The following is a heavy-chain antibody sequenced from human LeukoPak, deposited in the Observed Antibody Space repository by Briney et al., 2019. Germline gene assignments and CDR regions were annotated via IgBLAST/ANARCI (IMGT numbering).Heavy chain of an antibody. J-gene: IGHJ4*02. CDR1: GGSFSVYY. CDR3: ARGNPSLNIVVVPAALYYFDY. CDR2: INHSGST. Sequence: PSETLSLTCAVYGGSFSVYYWSWIRQPPGKGLEWVGEINHSGSTNYNPSLKSRVTISLDTSKNQFSLKLSSVTAADTAVYYCARGNPSLNIVVVPAALYYFDYWGQGTLVTVSS. V-gene: IGHV4-34*01. D-gene: IGHD2-2*01.